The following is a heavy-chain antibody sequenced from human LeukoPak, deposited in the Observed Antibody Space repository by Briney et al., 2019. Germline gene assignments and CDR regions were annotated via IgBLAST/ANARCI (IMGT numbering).Heavy chain of an antibody. CDR2: INHSGST. CDR1: GGSFSGYY. Sequence: PSETLSLTCTVYGGSFSGYYWSWIRHPPGKGLEWIGAINHSGSTNYNPSLKSRVTISVETSKNQFSLKLSSVTAADTAVYYCAATYYDILTGYYPYYFDYWGQGTLVTVSS. J-gene: IGHJ4*02. CDR3: AATYYDILTGYYPYYFDY. D-gene: IGHD3-9*01. V-gene: IGHV4-34*01.